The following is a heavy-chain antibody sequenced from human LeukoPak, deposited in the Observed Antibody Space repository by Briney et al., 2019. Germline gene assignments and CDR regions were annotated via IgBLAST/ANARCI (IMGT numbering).Heavy chain of an antibody. CDR1: GDSISDYH. D-gene: IGHD1-26*01. J-gene: IGHJ4*02. CDR2: IINSGVT. V-gene: IGHV4-4*07. Sequence: SETLSLTCTVSGDSISDYHWSWIRQPAGKGLEWIGRIINSGVTNYNPSLNSRVTLSVDRSKTQFSLRLTSVTAADTAVYYCGTSEVGSSSYESYDYWGQGTQVTVSA. CDR3: GTSEVGSSSYESYDY.